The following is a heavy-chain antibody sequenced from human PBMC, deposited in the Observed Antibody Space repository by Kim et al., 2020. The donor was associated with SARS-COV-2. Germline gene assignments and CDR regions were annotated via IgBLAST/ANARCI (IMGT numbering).Heavy chain of an antibody. J-gene: IGHJ6*02. V-gene: IGHV4-34*01. CDR3: AGARGRDIVVVVVATRYYYGMDV. Sequence: SETLSLTCAVYGGSFSGYYWSWIRQPPGKGLEWIGEINHSGSTNYNPSLKSRVTISVDTSKNQFSLKLSSVTAADTAVYYCAGARGRDIVVVVVATRYYYGMDVWGQGNTVTVSS. CDR2: INHSGST. CDR1: GGSFSGYY. D-gene: IGHD2-15*01.